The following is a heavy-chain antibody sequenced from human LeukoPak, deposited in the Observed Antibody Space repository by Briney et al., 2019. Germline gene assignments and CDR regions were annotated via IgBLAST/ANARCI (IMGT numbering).Heavy chain of an antibody. CDR2: ISGSGGST. V-gene: IGHV3-23*01. CDR3: AKGPYYYGSGSYGVNDY. D-gene: IGHD3-10*01. CDR1: GFTFSSYV. Sequence: GGSLRLSCAASGFTFSSYVMSWVRQAPGKGLEWVSAISGSGGSTYYADSVEGRFTISRDNSKNTLYLQMNSLRAEDTAVYYCAKGPYYYGSGSYGVNDYWGRGTLVIVSS. J-gene: IGHJ4*02.